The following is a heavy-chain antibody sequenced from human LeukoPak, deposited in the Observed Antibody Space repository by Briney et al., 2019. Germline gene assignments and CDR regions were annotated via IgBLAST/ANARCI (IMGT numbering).Heavy chain of an antibody. CDR2: ISAYNGNT. D-gene: IGHD6-19*01. Sequence: ASVKVSCKASGYTLTSYGIRWVRQAPGQGLEWMGCISAYNGNTRYAQKLQGGVTMATDTSTSTAYMELRSLRSDGMAVYYCARSGIAVAGQGGDWFDPWGQGTLVPVSS. J-gene: IGHJ5*02. CDR3: ARSGIAVAGQGGDWFDP. V-gene: IGHV1-18*03. CDR1: GYTLTSYG.